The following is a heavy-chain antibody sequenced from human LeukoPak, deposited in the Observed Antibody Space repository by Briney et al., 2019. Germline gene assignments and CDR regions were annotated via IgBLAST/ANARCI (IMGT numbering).Heavy chain of an antibody. CDR1: GYTFTGYY. CDR3: ARAGYSGYDFSY. V-gene: IGHV1-2*04. J-gene: IGHJ4*02. CDR2: INPNSGGT. Sequence: ASVKVSCKASGYTFTGYYMHWVRQAPGQGLEWMGWINPNSGGTNYAQKFQGWVTMTRDTSISTAYMELSRLRPDDTAVYYCARAGYSGYDFSYWGQGTLVTVSS. D-gene: IGHD5-12*01.